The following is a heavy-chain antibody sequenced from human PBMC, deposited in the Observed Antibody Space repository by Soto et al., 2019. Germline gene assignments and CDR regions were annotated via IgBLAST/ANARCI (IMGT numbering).Heavy chain of an antibody. CDR1: GYSFAGYW. Sequence: GESLKISCKGSGYSFAGYWITWVRQKPGKGLEWMGRIDPSDSQTYYSPSFRGHVTISVTKSITTVFLQWSSLRASDTAMYYCARQIYDSDTGPNFQYYFDAWGQGTPVTVSS. J-gene: IGHJ4*02. CDR2: IDPSDSQT. V-gene: IGHV5-10-1*01. D-gene: IGHD3-22*01. CDR3: ARQIYDSDTGPNFQYYFDA.